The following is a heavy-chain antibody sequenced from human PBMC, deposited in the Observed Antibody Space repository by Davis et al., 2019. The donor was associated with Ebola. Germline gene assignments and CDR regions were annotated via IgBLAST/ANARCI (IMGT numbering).Heavy chain of an antibody. CDR3: AKGGSGWPSDYSYGMGV. Sequence: GGSLRLSCAASGFIFSSYVMSWVRQAPGKGLEWVSTVGLSADTYYADYVKGRFTISRDNSKNTLYLQMNSLRVEDTAVYYCAKGGSGWPSDYSYGMGVWGKGTTVTVSS. CDR2: VGLSADT. CDR1: GFIFSSYV. V-gene: IGHV3-23*01. J-gene: IGHJ6*04. D-gene: IGHD6-19*01.